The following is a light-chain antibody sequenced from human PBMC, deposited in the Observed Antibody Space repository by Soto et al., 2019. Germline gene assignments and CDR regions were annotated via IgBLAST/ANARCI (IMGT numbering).Light chain of an antibody. J-gene: IGLJ2*01. CDR2: EVN. CDR3: SSFTSSSTVV. V-gene: IGLV2-14*01. CDR1: SSDVGGYKY. Sequence: QSALTQPASVSGSPGQAITISCTGTSSDVGGYKYVSWYQQHPGKAPKLMIYEVNNRPSGVSNRFSGSKSGNTASLIISGLQAEDEADYYCSSFTSSSTVVFGGGTKVTVL.